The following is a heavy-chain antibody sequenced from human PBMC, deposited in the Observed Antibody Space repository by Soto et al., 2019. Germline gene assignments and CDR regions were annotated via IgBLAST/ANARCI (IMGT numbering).Heavy chain of an antibody. V-gene: IGHV2-70*04. CDR1: GFSLSTSGMR. CDR3: ARMRSDYDSSGLDY. CDR2: IDWDEDR. Sequence: SGPTLVNRTETVTRTCTFSGFSLSTSGMRMSWIRQAPGKALEWLALIDWDEDRFYSTSLKTRLTISKDTSKNQVVLTMTKMDPVDTATYYCARMRSDYDSSGLDYWGQGILVT. D-gene: IGHD3-22*01. J-gene: IGHJ4*02.